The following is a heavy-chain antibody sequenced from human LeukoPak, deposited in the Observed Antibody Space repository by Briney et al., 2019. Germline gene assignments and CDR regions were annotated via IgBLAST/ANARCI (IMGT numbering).Heavy chain of an antibody. CDR3: ARDPRRSSTWYGFDY. J-gene: IGHJ4*02. CDR1: GGSVNSGTYF. Sequence: KPSETLSLTCTVSGGSVNSGTYFWSWIRQPPGKGLKWIGYISYSGSTNYNPSLKSRVTISVDTSKNHFSLKLTSVTAADTAVYYCARDPRRSSTWYGFDYWGQGTLVTVSS. V-gene: IGHV4-61*03. CDR2: ISYSGST. D-gene: IGHD6-13*01.